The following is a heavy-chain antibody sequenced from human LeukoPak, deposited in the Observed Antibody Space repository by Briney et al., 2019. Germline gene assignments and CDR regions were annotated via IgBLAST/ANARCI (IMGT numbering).Heavy chain of an antibody. V-gene: IGHV1-2*02. CDR2: INPNSGGT. CDR3: ARGPRITIFGVVMANDAFDI. CDR1: GYTFTCYY. J-gene: IGHJ3*02. D-gene: IGHD3-3*01. Sequence: ASVKVSCKASGYTFTCYYMHWVRQAPGQGLEWMGWINPNSGGTNYAQKFQGRVTMTRDTSSSTAYMELSRLRFDDTVVYYCARGPRITIFGVVMANDAFDIWGQGTMVTVSS.